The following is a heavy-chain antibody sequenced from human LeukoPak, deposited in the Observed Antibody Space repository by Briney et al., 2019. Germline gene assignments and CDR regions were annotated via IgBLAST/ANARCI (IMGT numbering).Heavy chain of an antibody. CDR3: ARQSTGYCSGSSCYPTPIADY. CDR2: IYYTGSS. V-gene: IGHV4-39*01. Sequence: GSLRLSCAASGFTFSSYWMHWIRQPPGKGLGWIGNIYYTGSSYSNPSLKSRVTISIDTSKNQFSLKLSSVTAADTAVYYCARQSTGYCSGSSCYPTPIADYWGQGTLVTVSS. D-gene: IGHD2-15*01. J-gene: IGHJ4*02. CDR1: GFTFSSYW.